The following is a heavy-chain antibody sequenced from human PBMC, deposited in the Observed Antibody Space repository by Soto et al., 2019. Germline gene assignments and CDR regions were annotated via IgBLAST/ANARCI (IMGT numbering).Heavy chain of an antibody. V-gene: IGHV3-21*01. D-gene: IGHD2-21*01. CDR3: AREEGYFGVGGSFRCAFDL. CDR2: TFNFDGSL. J-gene: IGHJ3*01. Sequence: EVQLVESGGRLVKPGGSLRLSCAASGFALSSYSIGWVRQAPGKGLEWVSFTFNFDGSLYYADSVQGRFAISRDNAKNSVYLQMNSLRAEDTAVYYCAREEGYFGVGGSFRCAFDLWGQGTVVTVSS. CDR1: GFALSSYS.